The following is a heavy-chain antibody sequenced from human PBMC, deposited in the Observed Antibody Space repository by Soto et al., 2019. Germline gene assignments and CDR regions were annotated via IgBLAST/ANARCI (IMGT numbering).Heavy chain of an antibody. CDR2: ISSSGSTI. D-gene: IGHD2-8*01. V-gene: IGHV3-11*01. Sequence: GGSLRLSCAASGFTFSDYYMSWIRQAPGKGLEWVSYISSSGSTIYYADSVKGRFTISRDNAKNSLYLQMNSLRAEDTAVYYCARDSEDIVLMVYAIPSQDYWGQGTLVTVSS. J-gene: IGHJ4*02. CDR3: ARDSEDIVLMVYAIPSQDY. CDR1: GFTFSDYY.